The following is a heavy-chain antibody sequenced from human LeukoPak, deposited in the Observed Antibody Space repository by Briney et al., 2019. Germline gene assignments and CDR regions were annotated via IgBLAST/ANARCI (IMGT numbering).Heavy chain of an antibody. D-gene: IGHD3-10*01. Sequence: PGGSLRLSCVPSGFSASSIYMSWVRHAPGEGLEWVSVIYSGGSTYYADYVKGRFTISRDSSKNTLDLQMNSLRAEDTAVYYCAREGPFGCFDYWGQGTLVTVSS. CDR2: IYSGGST. V-gene: IGHV3-66*02. CDR3: AREGPFGCFDY. J-gene: IGHJ4*02. CDR1: GFSASSIY.